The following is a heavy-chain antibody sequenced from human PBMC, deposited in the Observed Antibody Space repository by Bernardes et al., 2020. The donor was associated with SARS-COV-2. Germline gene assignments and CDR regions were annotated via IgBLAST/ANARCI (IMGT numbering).Heavy chain of an antibody. CDR2: IIPILGIA. V-gene: IGHV1-69*04. J-gene: IGHJ4*02. CDR3: ARDVPLYSSSLGY. D-gene: IGHD6-13*01. CDR1: GGTFSSYA. Sequence: SVKVSCKASGGTFSSYAISWVRQAPGQGLEWMGRIIPILGIANYAQKFQGRVTITADKSTSTAYMELSSLRSEDTAVYYCARDVPLYSSSLGYWGQGTLVTVSS.